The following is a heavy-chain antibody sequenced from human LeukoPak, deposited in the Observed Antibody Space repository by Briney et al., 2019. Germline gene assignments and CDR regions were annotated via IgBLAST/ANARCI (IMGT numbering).Heavy chain of an antibody. CDR3: AKHGGRYFDS. CDR2: ASHDGNA. Sequence: SETLSLTCAVSGGSISTNTWWSWVRQPPGKGLEWIGQASHDGNADYTPSLKSRVTISVDKSKNQLSLKLNSVTAADSAVYYCAKHGGRYFDSWGQGTLVTVSS. J-gene: IGHJ4*02. D-gene: IGHD4-23*01. V-gene: IGHV4-4*02. CDR1: GGSISTNTW.